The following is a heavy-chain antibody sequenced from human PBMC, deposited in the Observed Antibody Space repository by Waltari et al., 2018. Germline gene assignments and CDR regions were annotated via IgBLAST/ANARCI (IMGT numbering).Heavy chain of an antibody. Sequence: VQLVQSGAEVKRPGSSVKVSCTASGATFTNYAISWVRQAPGLGLEWMGRILPIVDRDHYAQKFQGRLTITADKSTTTAYMELTGLTSEDTAVYYCARGYNYGPYYFDYWGQGTLVSVSS. CDR1: GATFTNYA. J-gene: IGHJ4*02. D-gene: IGHD5-12*01. CDR3: ARGYNYGPYYFDY. CDR2: ILPIVDRD. V-gene: IGHV1-69*04.